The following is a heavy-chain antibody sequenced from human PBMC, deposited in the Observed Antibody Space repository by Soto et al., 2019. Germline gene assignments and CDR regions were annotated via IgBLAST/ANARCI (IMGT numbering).Heavy chain of an antibody. J-gene: IGHJ5*02. CDR1: GFTFSSYW. CDR2: IKQDGSEK. V-gene: IGHV3-7*01. Sequence: GGSLRLSCAASGFTFSSYWMSWVRQAPGKGLEWVANIKQDGSEKYYVDSVKGRFTISRDNAKNSLYLQMNSLRAEDTAVYYCARDKWYYDSGGWFDPWGQGTLVTVPQ. D-gene: IGHD3-22*01. CDR3: ARDKWYYDSGGWFDP.